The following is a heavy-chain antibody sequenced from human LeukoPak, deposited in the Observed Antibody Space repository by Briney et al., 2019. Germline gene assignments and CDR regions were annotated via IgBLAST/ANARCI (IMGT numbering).Heavy chain of an antibody. J-gene: IGHJ4*02. V-gene: IGHV4-39*01. Sequence: SETLSLTCTVSGDSISSSSYYWGWIRQPPGKGLEWIGSIYYTGSTYYNPSLKSRVTISVDTSKNQFSLKLSSVTAADTAVYYCRSTDTAMGPFDYWGQGTLVTVSS. CDR2: IYYTGST. CDR3: RSTDTAMGPFDY. D-gene: IGHD5-18*01. CDR1: GDSISSSSYY.